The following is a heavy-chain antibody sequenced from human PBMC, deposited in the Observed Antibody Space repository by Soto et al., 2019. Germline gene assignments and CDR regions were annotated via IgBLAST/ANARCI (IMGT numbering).Heavy chain of an antibody. CDR3: VRKNPGTRPFDY. CDR2: IGTDSNT. Sequence: GGSLRLSCAASGFTFDTYAMNWVRQAPGKGLAWVPAIGTDSNTYYADSVKGRFAISRDNSRTTLYLQMNSLRAEDTALYYCVRKNPGTRPFDYWGQGTLVTVSS. J-gene: IGHJ4*01. CDR1: GFTFDTYA. V-gene: IGHV3-23*01.